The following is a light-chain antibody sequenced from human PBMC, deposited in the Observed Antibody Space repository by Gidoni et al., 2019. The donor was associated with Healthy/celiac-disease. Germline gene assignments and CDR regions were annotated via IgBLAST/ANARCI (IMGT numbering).Light chain of an antibody. CDR2: KAS. J-gene: IGKJ2*01. V-gene: IGKV1-5*03. CDR3: QQYNSYSLYT. CDR1: QSISSW. Sequence: DIQMTQSPSTLSASVGDRVTITCRASQSISSWLAWYQQKPGKAPKLLIYKASSLESGVPSSFSGSGSGTEFTLTIGSLQPEDFATNYCQQYNSYSLYTFGQGTKLEI.